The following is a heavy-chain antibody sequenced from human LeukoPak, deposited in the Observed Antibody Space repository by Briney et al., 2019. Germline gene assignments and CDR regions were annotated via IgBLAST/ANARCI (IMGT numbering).Heavy chain of an antibody. Sequence: PGGSLRLSCAASGFTLSKSGMHWVRQAPGKGLEWVAVISFDGSNKYYGDSVKGRFTISRDTPKNTLYLQMNSIRSVDAHVSCCANEARDCFGGICYSNYWGQGTLVTVSS. D-gene: IGHD2-15*01. CDR3: ANEARDCFGGICYSNY. CDR1: GFTLSKSG. CDR2: ISFDGSNK. V-gene: IGHV3-30*18. J-gene: IGHJ4*02.